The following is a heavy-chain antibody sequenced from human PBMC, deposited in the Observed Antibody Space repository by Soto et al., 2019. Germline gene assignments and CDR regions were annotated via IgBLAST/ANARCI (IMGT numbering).Heavy chain of an antibody. V-gene: IGHV3-33*01. Sequence: GGSLRLSCAASGFTFSSYGMHWVRQAPGKGLEWVAVIWYDGSNKYYADSVKGRFTISRDNSKNTLYLQMNSLRAEDTAVYYCARDAHDISPARFDYWGQGTLVTVSS. CDR1: GFTFSSYG. CDR3: ARDAHDISPARFDY. CDR2: IWYDGSNK. J-gene: IGHJ4*02.